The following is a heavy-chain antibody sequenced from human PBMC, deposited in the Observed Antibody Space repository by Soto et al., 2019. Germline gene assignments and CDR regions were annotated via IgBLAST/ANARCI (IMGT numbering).Heavy chain of an antibody. CDR2: INHSGST. D-gene: IGHD4-17*01. CDR1: GGSFSGYY. J-gene: IGHJ4*02. Sequence: QVQLQQWGAGLLKPSETLSLTCAVYGGSFSGYYWSWIRQPPGKGLEWIGEINHSGSTNYNPSLKSRVTISVDTSKNQFSLKLSSVTAADTAVYYCAGTTVTIRFADGLAFDYWGQGTLVTVSS. V-gene: IGHV4-34*01. CDR3: AGTTVTIRFADGLAFDY.